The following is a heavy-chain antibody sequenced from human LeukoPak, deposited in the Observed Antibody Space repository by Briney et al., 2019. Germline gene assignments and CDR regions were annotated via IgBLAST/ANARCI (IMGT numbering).Heavy chain of an antibody. Sequence: PGGSLRLSCAASGFTFSSYAMHWVRQAPGKGLEWVAVISYDGSNKYYADSVKGRFTISRDNSKNTLYLQMNSLRAEDTAVYYCAKDSDFWSGYYNFDYWGQGTLVTVSS. V-gene: IGHV3-30-3*01. CDR2: ISYDGSNK. CDR1: GFTFSSYA. J-gene: IGHJ4*02. D-gene: IGHD3-3*01. CDR3: AKDSDFWSGYYNFDY.